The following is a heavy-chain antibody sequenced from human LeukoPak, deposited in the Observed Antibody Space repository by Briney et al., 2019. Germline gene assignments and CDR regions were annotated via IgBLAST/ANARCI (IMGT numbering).Heavy chain of an antibody. J-gene: IGHJ4*02. Sequence: GGSLRLSCAASGFTFSSYWMSWVRQAPGKGLEWVANIKQDGSEKYYADSVKGRFTISRDNAKNSLYLQMNSLRAEDTAVYYCARDSSITMVRGVKDYWGQGTLVTVSS. CDR3: ARDSSITMVRGVKDY. CDR2: IKQDGSEK. V-gene: IGHV3-7*01. CDR1: GFTFSSYW. D-gene: IGHD3-10*01.